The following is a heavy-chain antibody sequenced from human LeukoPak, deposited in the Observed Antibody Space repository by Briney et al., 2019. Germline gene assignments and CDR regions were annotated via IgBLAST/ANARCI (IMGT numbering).Heavy chain of an antibody. CDR1: GYMFTSQGYG. CDR3: ARANREPHPSYDS. Sequence: GASVKVSCKASGYMFTSQGYGISWVRQAPGQGLEWMGGIIPIFGTANYAQKFQGRVTITTDESTSTAYMELSSLRSEDTAVYYCARANREPHPSYDSWGQGTLVTVSS. D-gene: IGHD1-14*01. J-gene: IGHJ5*01. CDR2: IIPIFGTA. V-gene: IGHV1-69*05.